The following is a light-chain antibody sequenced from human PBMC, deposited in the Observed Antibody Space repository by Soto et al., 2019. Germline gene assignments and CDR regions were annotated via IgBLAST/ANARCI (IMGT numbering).Light chain of an antibody. CDR3: CSYAGSSTGV. CDR1: SSDVGSYNL. Sequence: QSALTQPASGSGSPGQSITISCTGTSSDVGSYNLVSWYQQHPGKAPKLMIYEGSKRPSGVSNRFSGSKSGNTASLTISGLQAEDEADYYCCSYAGSSTGVFGGGTKLTVL. CDR2: EGS. V-gene: IGLV2-23*01. J-gene: IGLJ2*01.